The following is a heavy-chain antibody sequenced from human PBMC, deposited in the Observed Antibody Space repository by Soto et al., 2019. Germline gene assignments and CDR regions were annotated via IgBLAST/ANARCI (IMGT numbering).Heavy chain of an antibody. D-gene: IGHD4-17*01. J-gene: IGHJ4*02. CDR1: GYTCTSYD. V-gene: IGHV1-8*01. CDR3: ARGYGYYAQGPGTDY. CDR2: MNPNSGNT. Sequence: ASVKVSCRASGYTCTSYDINWVRQATGQRLEWMGWMNPNSGNTGYAQKFQGRVTMTRNTSISTAYMELSSLRSEDTAVYYCARGYGYYAQGPGTDYWGQGTLVTVS.